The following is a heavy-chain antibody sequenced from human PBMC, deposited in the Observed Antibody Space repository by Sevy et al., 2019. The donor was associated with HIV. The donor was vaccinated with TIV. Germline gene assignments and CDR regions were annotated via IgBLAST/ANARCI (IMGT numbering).Heavy chain of an antibody. Sequence: GGSLRLSCAASGFTFSSYSMNWVRQAPGKGLEWVSSISSSSSYIYYADSVKGRFTISRDNAKNSLYLQMNSLRAEDTAGYYCLVGARDYYYGMDVWGQGTTVTVSS. J-gene: IGHJ6*02. CDR1: GFTFSSYS. CDR3: LVGARDYYYGMDV. CDR2: ISSSSSYI. V-gene: IGHV3-21*01. D-gene: IGHD1-26*01.